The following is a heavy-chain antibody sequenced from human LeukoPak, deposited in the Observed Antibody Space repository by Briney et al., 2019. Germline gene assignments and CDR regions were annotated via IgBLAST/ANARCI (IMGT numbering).Heavy chain of an antibody. CDR3: ARDMDSSSDYFDY. J-gene: IGHJ4*02. CDR1: GFTFRSHG. D-gene: IGHD6-6*01. CDR2: IWYDGSNS. V-gene: IGHV3-33*01. Sequence: GGSLRLSCAASGFTFRSHGMHWVRQAPGKGLQWVGVIWYDGSNSYYADSVKGRFTISRDNSKNTLYLQMNSLRAEDTAVYYCARDMDSSSDYFDYWGQGALVTVSS.